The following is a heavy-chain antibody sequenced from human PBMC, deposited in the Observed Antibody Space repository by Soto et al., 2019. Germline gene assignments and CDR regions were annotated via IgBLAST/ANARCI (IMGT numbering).Heavy chain of an antibody. V-gene: IGHV3-23*03. D-gene: IGHD3-9*01. J-gene: IGHJ4*02. CDR1: GFTFSTYA. CDR2: IFPGGST. Sequence: PGGSLRLSCAASGFTFSTYAMNWFRHAPGKGLEWVAGIFPGGSTYYANSVKGRFTISRDHSQSSVFLQMSSLRDEDTAVYYCAKDRQPDGIWTFDVWDQGTLVTVSS. CDR3: AKDRQPDGIWTFDV.